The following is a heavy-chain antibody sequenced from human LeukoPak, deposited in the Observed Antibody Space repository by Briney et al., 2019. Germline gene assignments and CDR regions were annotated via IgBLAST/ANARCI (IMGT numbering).Heavy chain of an antibody. CDR1: GGSISSGSYY. CDR2: IYTSGST. Sequence: PSETLSLTCTVSGGSISSGSYYWSWIRQPAGKGLEWIGRIYTSGSTNYNPSLKSRVTMSVDTSKNQFSLKLSSVTAADTAVYYCARIPYYYYYMDVWGKGTTVTVSS. J-gene: IGHJ6*03. V-gene: IGHV4-61*02. CDR3: ARIPYYYYYMDV.